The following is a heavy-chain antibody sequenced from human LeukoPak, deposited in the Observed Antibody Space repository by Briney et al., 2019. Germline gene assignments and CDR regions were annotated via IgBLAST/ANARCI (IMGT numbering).Heavy chain of an antibody. Sequence: GGSLRLSCAASGFTFSSYGMHWVRQAPGKGLEWVAFIHDDGSKKYHADSVKGRFTISRDNSKNTLYLQMNSLRAEDTAVYYCAKDLDTMVRGVINPMDVWGKGTTVTISS. V-gene: IGHV3-30*02. CDR2: IHDDGSKK. CDR3: AKDLDTMVRGVINPMDV. J-gene: IGHJ6*03. D-gene: IGHD3-10*01. CDR1: GFTFSSYG.